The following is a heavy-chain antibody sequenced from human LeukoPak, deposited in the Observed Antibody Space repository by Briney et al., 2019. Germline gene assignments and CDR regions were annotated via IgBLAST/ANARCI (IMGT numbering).Heavy chain of an antibody. V-gene: IGHV4-4*07. Sequence: SETLSLTCIVSGDSIRDYYWSWIRQPAGKGLEWIGRISNNGRTNCNPSLKSRLTMSVETSKNQFSLKLNSVTAADTAVYYCARQGSENYFDPWGLGTLVTVSS. CDR3: ARQGSENYFDP. J-gene: IGHJ4*02. D-gene: IGHD3-10*01. CDR2: ISNNGRT. CDR1: GDSIRDYY.